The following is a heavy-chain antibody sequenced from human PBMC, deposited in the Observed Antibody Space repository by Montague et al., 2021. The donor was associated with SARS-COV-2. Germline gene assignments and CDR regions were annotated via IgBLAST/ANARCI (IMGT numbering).Heavy chain of an antibody. V-gene: IGHV4-59*13. CDR3: AGRWGGEVCARFMYWYFDV. D-gene: IGHD2-8*01. Sequence: SETLSLTCSVSGGSINNYYWGWVRQSPGKGLEWIGYIYYSGSVTTSYNPSLKIRVPISVDTSENEFSLKLTSVTAAATAVDYCAGRWGGEVCARFMYWYFDVWGRGSLVTVSS. J-gene: IGHJ2*01. CDR1: GGSINNYY. CDR2: IYYSGSVTT.